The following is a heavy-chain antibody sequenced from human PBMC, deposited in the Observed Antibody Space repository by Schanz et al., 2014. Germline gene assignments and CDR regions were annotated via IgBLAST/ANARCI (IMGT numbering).Heavy chain of an antibody. CDR2: IWSDGSTK. CDR3: ARDLEGYDGGGGGFDP. Sequence: QVQLLQFGGGVVQPGRSLRLSCAASGFAFSVYGMHWVRQAPGKGPEWVAVIWSDGSTKYYADSVKGRFTISRDNSKNTLYLQMNSLRAEDTAVYYCARDLEGYDGGGGGFDPWGQGTLVTVSS. D-gene: IGHD2-21*01. J-gene: IGHJ5*02. V-gene: IGHV3-30*19. CDR1: GFAFSVYG.